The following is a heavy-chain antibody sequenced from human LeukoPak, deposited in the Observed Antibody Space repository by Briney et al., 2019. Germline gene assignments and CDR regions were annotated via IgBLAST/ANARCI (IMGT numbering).Heavy chain of an antibody. Sequence: NPSETLSLTCTVSGGSISSYYWSWIRQPPGKGLEWIAFIDYSGSTNYNPSLKSRVTMSIDTSKNQFSLNLSSVTAADTAVYYCARAATAATILDYWGQGTLVTVSS. V-gene: IGHV4-59*01. CDR1: GGSISSYY. CDR2: IDYSGST. D-gene: IGHD5-12*01. CDR3: ARAATAATILDY. J-gene: IGHJ4*02.